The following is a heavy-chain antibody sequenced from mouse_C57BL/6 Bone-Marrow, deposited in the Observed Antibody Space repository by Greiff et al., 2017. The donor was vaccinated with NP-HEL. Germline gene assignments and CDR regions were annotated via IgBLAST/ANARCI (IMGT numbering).Heavy chain of an antibody. CDR2: IHPNSGST. CDR1: GYTFTSYW. V-gene: IGHV1-64*01. D-gene: IGHD1-1*01. CDR3: ARFPLYYYGSSPYYYAMDY. J-gene: IGHJ4*01. Sequence: QVQLQQPGAELVKPGASVKLSCKASGYTFTSYWMHWVKQRPGQGLEWIGMIHPNSGSTNYNEKFKSKATLTVDKSSSTAYMQLSSLTSDDSAVYYCARFPLYYYGSSPYYYAMDYWGQGTSVTVSS.